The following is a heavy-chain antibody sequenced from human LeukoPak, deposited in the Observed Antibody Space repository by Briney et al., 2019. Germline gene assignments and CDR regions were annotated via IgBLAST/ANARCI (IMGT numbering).Heavy chain of an antibody. D-gene: IGHD5-18*01. Sequence: RGSLRLSCAASGFTFSSYAMHWVRQAPGKGLEWVAVILHDGSNKQYADSVKGRFTISRDNSKNTLYLQINSLRAEDTAVYYCATLSGDSHGYDYWGLGTLVTVSS. J-gene: IGHJ4*02. CDR3: ATLSGDSHGYDY. CDR2: ILHDGSNK. CDR1: GFTFSSYA. V-gene: IGHV3-30*03.